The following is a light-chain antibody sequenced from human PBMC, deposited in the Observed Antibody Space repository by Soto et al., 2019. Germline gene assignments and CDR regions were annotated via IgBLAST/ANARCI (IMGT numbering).Light chain of an antibody. V-gene: IGLV2-14*01. CDR3: GSYASATLI. Sequence: QSVLTQPASVSGSPGQSITISCTGTNSDVGGYNFVSWYQQHPGKAPKLMIYEVINRPSGVSNRFSGSKSGNTATLTISGLLTEDEADYYCGSYASATLIFGGGTKLTVL. CDR1: NSDVGGYNF. CDR2: EVI. J-gene: IGLJ2*01.